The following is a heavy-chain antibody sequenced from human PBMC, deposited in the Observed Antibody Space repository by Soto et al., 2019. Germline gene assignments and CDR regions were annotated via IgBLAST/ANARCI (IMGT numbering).Heavy chain of an antibody. CDR1: GYTFTNYA. CDR3: ARGYDYVWGSYRSDAFDI. CDR2: INAGNRNT. Sequence: QVHLVQSGAEVKKPGASVKVSCKASGYTFTNYAIHWVRQAPGQRVEWMGWINAGNRNTEYSQKFQGRIIMTKDTSANTAHMELSSLTSEDTAVYYCARGYDYVWGSYRSDAFDIWGQGTMVTVSS. D-gene: IGHD3-16*02. V-gene: IGHV1-3*01. J-gene: IGHJ3*02.